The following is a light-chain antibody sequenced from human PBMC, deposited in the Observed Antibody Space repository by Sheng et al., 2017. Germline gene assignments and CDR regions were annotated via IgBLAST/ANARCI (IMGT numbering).Light chain of an antibody. V-gene: IGKV3-15*01. CDR2: GAS. CDR1: QSVGSN. J-gene: IGKJ4*01. CDR3: QQYSRWPVP. Sequence: EIVMTQSPATLSVSPGERATLSCRASQSVGSNLAWYQQKPGQAPRLLIYGASRRATGIPARFSGSGSGTEFTLTISSLQSEDFAVYYCQQYSRWPVPFGGGTKVEIK.